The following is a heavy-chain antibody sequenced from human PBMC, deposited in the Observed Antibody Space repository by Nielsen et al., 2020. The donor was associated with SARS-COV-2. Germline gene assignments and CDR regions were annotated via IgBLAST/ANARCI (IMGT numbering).Heavy chain of an antibody. CDR3: ARVSYSYGSVFDY. J-gene: IGHJ4*02. V-gene: IGHV3-21*01. CDR2: ISSSSSYI. Sequence: GGSLRLSCAASGFTFSSYSMNWVRQAPGKGLEWVSSISSSSSYIYYADSVKGRFTISRDNAKNSLYLQMNSLRAEDTAVYYCARVSYSYGSVFDYWGQGTLVTVSS. D-gene: IGHD5-18*01. CDR1: GFTFSSYS.